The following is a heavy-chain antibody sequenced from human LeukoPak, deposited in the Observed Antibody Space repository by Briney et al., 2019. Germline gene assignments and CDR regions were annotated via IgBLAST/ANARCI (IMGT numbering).Heavy chain of an antibody. D-gene: IGHD6-13*01. CDR3: ARDVSSSWYFNYGMDV. V-gene: IGHV3-48*03. J-gene: IGHJ6*02. Sequence: GGSLRLSCAASGFTFSSYEMNWVRQAPGKGLEWVSYISSSGSTIYYADSVKSRFTISRDNAKNSLYLQMNSLRAEDTAVYYCARDVSSSWYFNYGMDVWGQGTTVTVSS. CDR1: GFTFSSYE. CDR2: ISSSGSTI.